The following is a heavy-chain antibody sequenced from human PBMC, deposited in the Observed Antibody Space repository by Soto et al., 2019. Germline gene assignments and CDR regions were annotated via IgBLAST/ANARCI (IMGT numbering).Heavy chain of an antibody. CDR2: IYYSGST. CDR3: ARSTIGWLLPYNWFDP. CDR1: GGSISSYY. J-gene: IGHJ5*02. Sequence: QVQLQESGPGLVKPSETLSLTCTVSGGSISSYYWSWIRQPPGKGLEWIGYIYYSGSTNYNPSLKSRVTISVDTSKNQFSLKLSSVTAADTAVYYCARSTIGWLLPYNWFDPWGQGTLVTVSS. D-gene: IGHD3-9*01. V-gene: IGHV4-59*01.